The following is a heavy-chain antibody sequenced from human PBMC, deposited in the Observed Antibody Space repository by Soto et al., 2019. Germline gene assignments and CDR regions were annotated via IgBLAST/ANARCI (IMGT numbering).Heavy chain of an antibody. CDR2: ISPNSGGT. J-gene: IGHJ4*02. D-gene: IGHD3-10*01. CDR3: ARDRGALGHVDY. Sequence: ASVKVSCKASGYTFTGYYMNWVRQAPGQGLEWMGWISPNSGGTNYAQKFQGWVTMTRDTSISTAYMELSRLRSDDTAVYYCARDRGALGHVDYWGQGTLVTVSS. CDR1: GYTFTGYY. V-gene: IGHV1-2*04.